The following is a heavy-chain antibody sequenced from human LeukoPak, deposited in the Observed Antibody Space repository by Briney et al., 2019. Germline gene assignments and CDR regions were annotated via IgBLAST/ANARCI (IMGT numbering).Heavy chain of an antibody. CDR3: ARASVVVTNYGMDV. D-gene: IGHD3-22*01. V-gene: IGHV1-8*02. CDR1: GYTFTSYG. CDR2: MNPNSGNT. J-gene: IGHJ6*02. Sequence: ASVKVSCKASGYTFTSYGISWVRQATGQGLEWMGWMNPNSGNTGYAQKFQGRVTMTRNTSISTAYMELSSLRSEDTAVYYCARASVVVTNYGMDVWGQGTTVTVSS.